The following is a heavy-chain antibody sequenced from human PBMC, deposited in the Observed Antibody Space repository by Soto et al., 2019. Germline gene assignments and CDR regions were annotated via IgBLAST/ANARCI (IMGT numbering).Heavy chain of an antibody. V-gene: IGHV3-7*04. CDR3: ARFYYDSSGYLPSPYYYYYGMDV. CDR2: IKQDGSEK. CDR1: GFTFSSYW. D-gene: IGHD3-22*01. Sequence: PGGSLXLSCAASGFTFSSYWMSWVRQAPGKGLEWVANIKQDGSEKYYVDSVKGRFTISRDNAKNSLYLQMNSLRAEDTAVYYCARFYYDSSGYLPSPYYYYYGMDVWGQGTTVTVSS. J-gene: IGHJ6*02.